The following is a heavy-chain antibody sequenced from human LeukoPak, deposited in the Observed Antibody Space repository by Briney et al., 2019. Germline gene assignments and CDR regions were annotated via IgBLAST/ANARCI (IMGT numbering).Heavy chain of an antibody. D-gene: IGHD2-21*01. Sequence: GGSLRLSCAASGFTVSSNYMSWVRQAPGKGLEWVANIKQDGSDKYYVDSVKGRFTISRDNAKSSLYLQMNSLRVEDTAVYYCASHPGGYFFGYVQVWGQGTLVTVSS. CDR1: GFTVSSNY. CDR3: ASHPGGYFFGYVQV. J-gene: IGHJ1*01. CDR2: IKQDGSDK. V-gene: IGHV3-7*01.